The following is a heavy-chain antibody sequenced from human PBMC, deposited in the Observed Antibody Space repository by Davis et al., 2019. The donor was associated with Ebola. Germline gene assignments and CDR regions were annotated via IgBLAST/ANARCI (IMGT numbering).Heavy chain of an antibody. D-gene: IGHD1-1*01. CDR2: MNPNSGNT. CDR1: GYTFTSYD. V-gene: IGHV1-8*01. CDR3: AREGREGNWNPLDY. J-gene: IGHJ4*02. Sequence: ASVKVSCKASGYTFTSYDINWVRQATGQGLEWMGWMNPNSGNTGYAQKFQGRVTMTRNTSISTAYMELSSLRSEDTAVYYCAREGREGNWNPLDYWGQGTLVTVSS.